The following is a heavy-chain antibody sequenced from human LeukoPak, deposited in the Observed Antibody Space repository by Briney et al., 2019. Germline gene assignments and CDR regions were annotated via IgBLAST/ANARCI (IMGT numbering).Heavy chain of an antibody. Sequence: SETLSLTCTVSAGSISNSDYYWAWIRQPPGEGLEWVASIYYSGTTYYNPSLKSRVTISVDTSKNQFSLKLSSVTAADTTVYYYARLRSDTGALEVWGQGTLVTVSS. CDR2: IYYSGTT. CDR1: AGSISNSDYY. V-gene: IGHV4-39*01. J-gene: IGHJ4*02. CDR3: ARLRSDTGALEV. D-gene: IGHD2-15*01.